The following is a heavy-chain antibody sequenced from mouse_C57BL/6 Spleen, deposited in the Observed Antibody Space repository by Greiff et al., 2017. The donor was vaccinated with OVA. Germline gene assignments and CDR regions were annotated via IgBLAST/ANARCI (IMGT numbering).Heavy chain of an antibody. CDR1: GFTFSDYY. Sequence: DVHLVESGGGLVQPGGSLKLSCAASGFTFSDYYMYWVRQTPEKRLEWVAYISNGGGSTYYPDTVKGRFTISRDNAKNTLYLQMSRLKSEDTAMYYCARHSMVYYAMDYWGQGTSVTVSS. CDR2: ISNGGGST. J-gene: IGHJ4*01. CDR3: ARHSMVYYAMDY. D-gene: IGHD1-1*02. V-gene: IGHV5-12*01.